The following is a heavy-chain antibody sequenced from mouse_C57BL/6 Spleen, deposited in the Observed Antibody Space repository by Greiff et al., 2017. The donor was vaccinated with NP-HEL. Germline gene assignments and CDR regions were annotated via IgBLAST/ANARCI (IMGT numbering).Heavy chain of an antibody. CDR3: ARGRGYDYEDFDY. D-gene: IGHD2-4*01. J-gene: IGHJ2*01. CDR1: GYSFTGYF. Sequence: EVQLQQSGPELVKPGDSVKISCKASGYSFTGYFMNWVMQSHGKSLEWIGRINPYNGDTFYNQKFKGKATMTVDKSSSTAHMELRSLTSEDSAVYYCARGRGYDYEDFDYWGKGTTRTVSS. V-gene: IGHV1-20*01. CDR2: INPYNGDT.